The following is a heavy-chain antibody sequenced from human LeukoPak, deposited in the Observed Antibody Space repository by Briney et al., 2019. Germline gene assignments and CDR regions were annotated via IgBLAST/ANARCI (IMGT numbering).Heavy chain of an antibody. CDR1: GCSISSGYY. Sequence: PSETLSLTCAVSGCSISSGYYWGWIRQPPGKGLEWIGSIYHSGSTYYNPSLKSRVTISVDTSKNQFSLKLSSVTAADTAVYYCARRITGTTTWYFDLWGRGTLVTVSS. J-gene: IGHJ2*01. V-gene: IGHV4-38-2*01. D-gene: IGHD1-7*01. CDR2: IYHSGST. CDR3: ARRITGTTTWYFDL.